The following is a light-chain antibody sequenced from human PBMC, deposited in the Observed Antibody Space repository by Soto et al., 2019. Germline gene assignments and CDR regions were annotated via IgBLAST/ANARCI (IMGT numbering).Light chain of an antibody. CDR3: QQYGSSPALT. CDR2: GAS. J-gene: IGKJ4*01. V-gene: IGKV3-20*01. CDR1: QSVSSSY. Sequence: EIVLTQSPATLSLSPGERATLSCRASQSVSSSYLAWYQQKPGQAPRLLLYGASSRATGIPDRFSGSGSGTDFTLTISRLEPEDFAVYYCQQYGSSPALTFGGGTKVDIK.